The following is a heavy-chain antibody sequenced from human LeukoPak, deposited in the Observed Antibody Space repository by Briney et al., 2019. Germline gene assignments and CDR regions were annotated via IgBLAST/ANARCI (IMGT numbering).Heavy chain of an antibody. CDR1: GYTFTSYG. CDR3: ARDPLQYQLTHNWFDP. J-gene: IGHJ5*02. D-gene: IGHD2-2*01. Sequence: ASVKLCCKASGYTFTSYGISWVRQAPGQGLEWMGWISAYNGNTNYAQKLQGRVTMTTDTSTSKAYMELRSLRSDDTAVYYCARDPLQYQLTHNWFDPWGQGTLVTVSS. V-gene: IGHV1-18*04. CDR2: ISAYNGNT.